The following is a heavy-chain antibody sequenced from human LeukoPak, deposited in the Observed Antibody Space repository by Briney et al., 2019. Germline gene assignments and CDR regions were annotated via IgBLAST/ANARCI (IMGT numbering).Heavy chain of an antibody. J-gene: IGHJ1*01. D-gene: IGHD3-22*01. CDR1: GSTVCSYA. CDR3: ARATPFYYGGIDDYYLEYFHH. CDR2: SVPICGTA. Sequence: SVKAAWKASGSTVCSYAIRWVRQTPGQGLAWMGGSVPICGTANYAQKFQGRVTITADESTSTAYMELSSLRSDDTAVYYCARATPFYYGGIDDYYLEYFHHRGQGTLVTVSS. V-gene: IGHV1-69*13.